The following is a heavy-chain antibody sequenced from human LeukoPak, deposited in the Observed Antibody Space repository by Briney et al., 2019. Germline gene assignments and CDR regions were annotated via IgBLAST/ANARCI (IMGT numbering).Heavy chain of an antibody. Sequence: PGGSLRLSCAASGFTFSSYAMSWVRQAPGKGLEWVSGISNSGESTYYADSVKGRFTVSRDNSKSTLHLQMNSLRAEDTAVYYCAKDDEQWLVRSFDYWGQGTLVTVSS. CDR1: GFTFSSYA. CDR2: ISNSGEST. J-gene: IGHJ4*02. D-gene: IGHD6-19*01. CDR3: AKDDEQWLVRSFDY. V-gene: IGHV3-23*01.